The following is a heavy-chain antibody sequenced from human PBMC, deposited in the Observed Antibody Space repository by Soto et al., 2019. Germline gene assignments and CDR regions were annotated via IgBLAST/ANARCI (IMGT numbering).Heavy chain of an antibody. J-gene: IGHJ6*02. CDR3: ARDQLMVNYYGMDV. CDR2: ISSSSSTI. CDR1: GFTFSSYS. V-gene: IGHV3-48*02. D-gene: IGHD6-13*01. Sequence: PGGSLRLSCAASGFTFSSYSMNWVRQAPGKGLEWVSYISSSSSTIYYADSVKGRFTISRDNAKNSLYLQMNSLRDEDTAVYYCARDQLMVNYYGMDVWGQGTTVTVSS.